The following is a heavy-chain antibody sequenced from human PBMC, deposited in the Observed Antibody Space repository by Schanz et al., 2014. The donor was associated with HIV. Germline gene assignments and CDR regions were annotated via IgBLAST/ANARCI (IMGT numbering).Heavy chain of an antibody. CDR2: ISGSGVST. D-gene: IGHD6-19*01. CDR3: AKMARSVAANTNFDY. CDR1: GFTFTDNY. V-gene: IGHV3-23*04. J-gene: IGHJ4*02. Sequence: EVQLVESGGGLVQPGGSLRLSCAASGFTFTDNYMSWIRQAPGKGLEWVSSISGSGVSTFYAGSVKGRFAISRDKSKNTLYLQMNSLRVEDTAVYYCAKMARSVAANTNFDYWGQGTLVTVSS.